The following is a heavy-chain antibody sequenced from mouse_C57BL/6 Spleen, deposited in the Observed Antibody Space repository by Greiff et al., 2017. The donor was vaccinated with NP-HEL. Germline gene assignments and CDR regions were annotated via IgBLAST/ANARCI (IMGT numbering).Heavy chain of an antibody. CDR3: APTMITTRFGYAMDY. CDR1: GYAFSSSW. J-gene: IGHJ4*01. Sequence: VQLQQSGPELVKPGASVKISCKASGYAFSSSWMNWVKQRPGKGLEWIGRIYPGDGDTNYNGKFKGKATLTADKSSSTAYMQLSSLTSEDSAVYFCAPTMITTRFGYAMDYWGQRTSVTVSS. CDR2: IYPGDGDT. V-gene: IGHV1-82*01. D-gene: IGHD2-4*01.